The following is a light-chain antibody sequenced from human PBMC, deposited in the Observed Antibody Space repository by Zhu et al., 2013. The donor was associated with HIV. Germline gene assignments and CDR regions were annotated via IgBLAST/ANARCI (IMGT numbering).Light chain of an antibody. CDR1: NIETKS. V-gene: IGLV3-21*01. J-gene: IGLJ1*01. CDR2: DDS. Sequence: SYELTQPPSVSVAPGKTASITCGGNNIETKSVHWYQQKPGQAPVLVVYDDSDRPSGIPERFSGSKSGTSASLAITGLQADDEADYYCQSYDSSLSEVFGTGTKVTVL. CDR3: QSYDSSLSEV.